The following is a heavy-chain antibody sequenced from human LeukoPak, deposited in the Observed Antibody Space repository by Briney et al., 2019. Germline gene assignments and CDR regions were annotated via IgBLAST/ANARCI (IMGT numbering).Heavy chain of an antibody. CDR3: ARESDSYYGLDV. CDR2: ISSSSSYI. V-gene: IGHV3-21*01. Sequence: GGSLRLSCAASGFTFSSYSMNWVRQAPGKGLEWVSSISSSSSYIYYTASVKGRFTISRDNAKKSVYLQMNGLRVEDTGIYYCARESDSYYGLDVWGQGTTVTVSS. J-gene: IGHJ6*02. CDR1: GFTFSSYS.